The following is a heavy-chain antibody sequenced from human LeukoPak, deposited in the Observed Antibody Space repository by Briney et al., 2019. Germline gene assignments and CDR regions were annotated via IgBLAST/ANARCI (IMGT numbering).Heavy chain of an antibody. CDR1: GGSISSYY. J-gene: IGHJ4*02. Sequence: PSETLSLTCTVSGGSISSYYWSWIRQPPGKGLEWIGYIYYSGSTNYNPSLKSRVTISVDTSKNQFSLKLSSVTAADTAVYYCARGRVSGYYSPAYYWGQGTLVTVSS. CDR3: ARGRVSGYYSPAYY. D-gene: IGHD3-22*01. CDR2: IYYSGST. V-gene: IGHV4-59*12.